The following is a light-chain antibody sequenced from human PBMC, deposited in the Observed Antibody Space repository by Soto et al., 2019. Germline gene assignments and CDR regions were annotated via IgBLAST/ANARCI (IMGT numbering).Light chain of an antibody. CDR1: SRDVGYYNY. CDR2: EVN. V-gene: IGLV2-14*01. Sequence: QSALTQPASASGSPGQSITISCTGTSRDVGYYNYVSWYQQHPGKAPKLIICEVNNRPSGVSNRFSGSKSGNTASLTISGLQAEDEADYYCCSYTASSTLVVFGTGTKLTVL. J-gene: IGLJ1*01. CDR3: CSYTASSTLVV.